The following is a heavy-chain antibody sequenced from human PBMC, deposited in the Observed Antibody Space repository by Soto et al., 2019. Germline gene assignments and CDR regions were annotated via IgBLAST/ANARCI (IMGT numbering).Heavy chain of an antibody. CDR1: GGSISSYY. CDR2: IYYSGST. V-gene: IGHV4-59*01. D-gene: IGHD3-22*01. CDR3: AREDLYYYDSRGVGCFDY. J-gene: IGHJ4*02. Sequence: SETLSLTCTVSGGSISSYYWSWIRQPPGKGLEWIGYIYYSGSTNYNPSLKSRVTISVDTSKNQFSLKLSSVTAADTAVYYCAREDLYYYDSRGVGCFDYWGQGTLVTVSS.